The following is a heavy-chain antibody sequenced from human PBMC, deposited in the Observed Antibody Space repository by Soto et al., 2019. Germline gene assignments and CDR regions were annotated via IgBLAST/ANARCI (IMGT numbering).Heavy chain of an antibody. CDR2: VYPGDSDT. Sequence: GESLKISCQASGYNFASHWIGWVRQMPGKGLEWMGIVYPGDSDTRYSPSFQGQISISADKSINTAYLQWSSLKASDTAMFYCARFRGFQSFDYLYYFDSWGQGTLVTVSS. D-gene: IGHD3-9*01. CDR3: ARFRGFQSFDYLYYFDS. V-gene: IGHV5-51*01. J-gene: IGHJ4*02. CDR1: GYNFASHW.